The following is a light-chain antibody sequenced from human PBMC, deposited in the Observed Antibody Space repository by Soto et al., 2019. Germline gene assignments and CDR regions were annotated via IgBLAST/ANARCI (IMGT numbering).Light chain of an antibody. Sequence: QSALTQPASVSGSPGQSITISCTGTDSDVGAYNYVSWYQQHPGKAPKLMIYEVINRPSGVSNRFSGSKSANTASLTISGLQAEDEDDYYCSSYTSSSTLVFGGGTKLTVL. CDR1: DSDVGAYNY. J-gene: IGLJ3*02. CDR2: EVI. V-gene: IGLV2-14*03. CDR3: SSYTSSSTLV.